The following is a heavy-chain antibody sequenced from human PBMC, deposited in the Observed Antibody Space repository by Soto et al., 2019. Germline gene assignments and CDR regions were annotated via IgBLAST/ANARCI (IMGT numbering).Heavy chain of an antibody. Sequence: ASLKVSCKASGSTLATSDIHWVRQASGQGLEWMGWINPNSDDRLYAQKFQGRVTMTRDTSIDTVYMELSRLRSEDTAMYYCARAIAFIDGYNRRHYGMDVWG. V-gene: IGHV1-8*01. J-gene: IGHJ6*02. CDR2: INPNSDDR. D-gene: IGHD5-12*01. CDR3: ARAIAFIDGYNRRHYGMDV. CDR1: GSTLATSD.